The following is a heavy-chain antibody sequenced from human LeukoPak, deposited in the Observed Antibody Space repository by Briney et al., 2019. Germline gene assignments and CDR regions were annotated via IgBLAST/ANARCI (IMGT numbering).Heavy chain of an antibody. J-gene: IGHJ4*02. V-gene: IGHV3-23*01. D-gene: IGHD3-22*01. CDR1: GFTFSIYW. CDR2: ISGSGDST. Sequence: PGGSLRLSCAASGFTFSIYWMNWVRQAPGKGLEWISAISGSGDSTYYADSVKGRFTISRDNSKNTLYLQMNSLRAEDTAVYYCAKDHDSSGYYYPYYFDYWGQGTLVTVSS. CDR3: AKDHDSSGYYYPYYFDY.